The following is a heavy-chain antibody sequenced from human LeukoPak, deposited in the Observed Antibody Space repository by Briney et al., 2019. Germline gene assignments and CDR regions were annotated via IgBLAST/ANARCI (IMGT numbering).Heavy chain of an antibody. CDR3: AKDAGEYLTFLTY. V-gene: IGHV3-30*02. CDR2: IRYDGSNK. D-gene: IGHD4-17*01. J-gene: IGHJ4*02. CDR1: GFTFSSYG. Sequence: GGSLRLSCAASGFTFSSYGMHWVRQAPGKGLEWVAFIRYDGSNKYYADSVKGRFTISRDNSKNTLYLQMNSLRAEDTAVYYCAKDAGEYLTFLTYWGQGTLVTVSS.